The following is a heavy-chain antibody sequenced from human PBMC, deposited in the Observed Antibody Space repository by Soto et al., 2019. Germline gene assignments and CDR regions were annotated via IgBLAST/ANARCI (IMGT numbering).Heavy chain of an antibody. CDR1: GGSFSGYY. Sequence: SETLSLTCAVYGGSFSGYYWSWIRQPPGKGLEWIGEINHSGSTNYNPSLKSRVTISVDTSKNQFSLKLSSVTAADTAVYYCARGRYYYDSSGYYWSVGRFDYWGQGTLVTVS. J-gene: IGHJ4*02. CDR2: INHSGST. D-gene: IGHD3-22*01. V-gene: IGHV4-34*01. CDR3: ARGRYYYDSSGYYWSVGRFDY.